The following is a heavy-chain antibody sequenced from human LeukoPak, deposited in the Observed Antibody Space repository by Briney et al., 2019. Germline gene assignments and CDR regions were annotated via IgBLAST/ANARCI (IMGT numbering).Heavy chain of an antibody. Sequence: SETLSLTCAVYGGSFSGYYWSWIRQPPGKGLEWIGEINHSGSTNYNPSLKSRVTISVDTSKNQFSLKLSSVTAADTAVYYCARRSGVITFFDYWGQGTLVTVSS. V-gene: IGHV4-34*01. J-gene: IGHJ4*02. D-gene: IGHD3-22*01. CDR2: INHSGST. CDR3: ARRSGVITFFDY. CDR1: GGSFSGYY.